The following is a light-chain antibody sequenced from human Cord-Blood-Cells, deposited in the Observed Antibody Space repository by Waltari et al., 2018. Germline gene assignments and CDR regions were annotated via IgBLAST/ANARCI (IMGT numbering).Light chain of an antibody. J-gene: IGKJ2*01. CDR1: QSVLYSSNNKNY. Sequence: DIVMTQSPDSLAVSLGARATINSKSSQSVLYSSNNKNYLAWYQQKPGQPPKLLIDWASTRESGVPDRFSGGGSGTDFALTISSLQAEDVAVYYCQQYYSTPQTFGQGTKLEIK. CDR3: QQYYSTPQT. V-gene: IGKV4-1*01. CDR2: WAS.